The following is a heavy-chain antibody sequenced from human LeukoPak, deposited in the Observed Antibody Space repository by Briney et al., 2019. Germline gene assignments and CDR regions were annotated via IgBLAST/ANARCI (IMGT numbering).Heavy chain of an antibody. CDR3: ARGDVDTAMAVFDY. J-gene: IGHJ4*02. V-gene: IGHV3-33*01. D-gene: IGHD5-18*01. CDR1: GFTFSSYG. Sequence: GGSLRLSCAASGFTFSSYGMHWVRQAPGKGLEWVAVIWYDGSNKYYADSVKGRFTISRDNSKNTLYLQMNSLRAADTAVYYCARGDVDTAMAVFDYWGQGTLVTVSS. CDR2: IWYDGSNK.